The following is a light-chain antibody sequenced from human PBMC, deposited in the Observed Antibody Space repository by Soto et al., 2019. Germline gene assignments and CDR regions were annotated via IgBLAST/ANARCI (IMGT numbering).Light chain of an antibody. CDR1: SSNIGSNT. CDR3: AECDASPNGYV. Sequence: QSVLTQPPSASGTPGQRVTISCSGSSSNIGSNTVNWYQQLPGTAPKLLIYSNNQRPSGVPDRFSGSKSGTSASLAISGLQSEDETDYDCAECDASPNGYVLGTWTKVT. J-gene: IGLJ1*01. V-gene: IGLV1-44*01. CDR2: SNN.